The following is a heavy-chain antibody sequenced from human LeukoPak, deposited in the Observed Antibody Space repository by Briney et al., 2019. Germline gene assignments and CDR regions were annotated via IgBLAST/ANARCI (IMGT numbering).Heavy chain of an antibody. CDR3: TTVNDFWSGYYYYYMDV. J-gene: IGHJ6*03. V-gene: IGHV3-21*03. CDR2: ISSSSSYI. CDR1: GFTFSSYS. D-gene: IGHD3-3*01. Sequence: GGSLRLSCAASGFTFSSYSLTWVRQAPGKGLEWVSSISSSSSYIYYADSVKGRFTIFRDNAKNSLYLQMNSLKTEDTAVYYCTTVNDFWSGYYYYYMDVWGKGTTVTVSS.